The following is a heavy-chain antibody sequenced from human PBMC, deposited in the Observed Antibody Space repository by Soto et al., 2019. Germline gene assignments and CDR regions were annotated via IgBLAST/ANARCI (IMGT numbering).Heavy chain of an antibody. V-gene: IGHV4-39*01. D-gene: IGHD2-2*01. CDR2: FYYSGST. Sequence: QLQLQESGPGLVKPSETLSLTCSVSGGSLSSGPYSWGWIRQPPGKGLEWIGTFYYSGSTHYHPSLASRVTISVDTSKNQFSLQVTSVTAADTAMYYCARLGGYCSSTSCCGYYGMDVWGQGTTVTVSS. CDR1: GGSLSSGPYS. CDR3: ARLGGYCSSTSCCGYYGMDV. J-gene: IGHJ6*02.